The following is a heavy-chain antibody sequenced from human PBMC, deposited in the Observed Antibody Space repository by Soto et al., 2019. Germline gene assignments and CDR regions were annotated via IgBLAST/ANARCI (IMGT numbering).Heavy chain of an antibody. CDR3: ARGSLAWLLPTYYYYYLDV. Sequence: SETLSLTCTVSGGSISSYDWSWIRQPPGKGLEWIGYIYYSGSTNYNPSLKSRVTISVDTSKNQFSLKLSSVTAADTAVYYCARGSLAWLLPTYYYYYLDVWGKGTTVTVSS. J-gene: IGHJ6*03. CDR1: GGSISSYD. CDR2: IYYSGST. V-gene: IGHV4-59*01. D-gene: IGHD3-9*01.